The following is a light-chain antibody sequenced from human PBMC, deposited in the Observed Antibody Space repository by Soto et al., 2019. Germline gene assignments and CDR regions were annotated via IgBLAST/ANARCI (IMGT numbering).Light chain of an antibody. Sequence: DIPMTQSPSTLSASVGDRVSITCRASQSISSWLAWYQQKPGKAPKILISKASSLESGAPSRFSGSASGTDFTLTISSLQPDDFATYYGQQYSTYPWTFGQGTKVEVK. J-gene: IGKJ1*01. CDR1: QSISSW. V-gene: IGKV1-5*03. CDR3: QQYSTYPWT. CDR2: KAS.